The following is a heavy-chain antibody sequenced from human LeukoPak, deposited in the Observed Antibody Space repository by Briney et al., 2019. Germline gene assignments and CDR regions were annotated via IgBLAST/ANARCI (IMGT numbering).Heavy chain of an antibody. J-gene: IGHJ4*02. D-gene: IGHD3-10*01. CDR1: GGSISSSSYY. CDR3: ARTWATVGIVRGVIGNGEFDY. Sequence: PSETLSLTCTVSGGSISSSSYYWGWIRQSPGKGLEWIGSIYYSGSTYYNPSLKSRVTISVDTSKNQFSLKLSSVTAADTAVYYCARTWATVGIVRGVIGNGEFDYWGQGTLVTVSS. V-gene: IGHV4-39*01. CDR2: IYYSGST.